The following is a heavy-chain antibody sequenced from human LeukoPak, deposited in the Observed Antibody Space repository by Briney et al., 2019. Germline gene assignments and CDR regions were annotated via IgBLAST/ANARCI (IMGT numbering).Heavy chain of an antibody. J-gene: IGHJ3*02. CDR2: ISSSSSTI. CDR3: ARDPGSQGLGDDAFDI. CDR1: GFTFSSYS. V-gene: IGHV3-48*04. Sequence: GGSLRLSCAASGFTFSSYSMNWVRQAPGKGLEWVSYISSSSSTIYYADSVKGRFTISRDNAKNSLYLQMNSLRAEDTAVYYCARDPGSQGLGDDAFDIWGQGTMVTVSS. D-gene: IGHD2-21*01.